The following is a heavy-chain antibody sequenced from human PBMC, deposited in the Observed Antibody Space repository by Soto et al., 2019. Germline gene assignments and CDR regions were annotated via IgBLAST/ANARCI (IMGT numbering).Heavy chain of an antibody. D-gene: IGHD6-19*01. V-gene: IGHV1-18*01. CDR3: ARDSSGWGWGAFDI. J-gene: IGHJ3*02. Sequence: ASVKVSCKASGYTFTSYGISWVRQAPGQGLEWMGWISAYNGNTNYAQKLQGRVTMTTDTSTSTAYMELRSLRSDDTAVYYCARDSSGWGWGAFDIWGQGTMVTVSS. CDR1: GYTFTSYG. CDR2: ISAYNGNT.